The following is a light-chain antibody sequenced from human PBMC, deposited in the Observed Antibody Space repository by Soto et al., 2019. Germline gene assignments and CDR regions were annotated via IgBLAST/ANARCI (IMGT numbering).Light chain of an antibody. CDR1: QSLLHSNGNIY. CDR3: MQAIQAPRT. CDR2: LRS. V-gene: IGKV2-28*01. Sequence: DIVLTQSPLSLPVTPGEPASISCRSSQSLLHSNGNIYLDWYLQKPGQSPQLLIYLRSIRASGVPDRFSGSGSGTDFTLKITRVEAEDVGVYYCMQAIQAPRTFGLGTKVEIK. J-gene: IGKJ1*01.